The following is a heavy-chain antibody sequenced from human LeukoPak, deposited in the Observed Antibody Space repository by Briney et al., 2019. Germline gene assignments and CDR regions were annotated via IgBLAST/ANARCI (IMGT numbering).Heavy chain of an antibody. D-gene: IGHD6-19*01. Sequence: GASVKVSCKASGGTFSSYAISWVRQAPGQGLEWMGGIIPIFGTANYAQKFQGRVTITADESTSTAYMELSSLRSEDTAVYYCASYTARYSSGWYGSPQVGMDVWGQGTTVTVSS. CDR2: IIPIFGTA. J-gene: IGHJ6*02. V-gene: IGHV1-69*13. CDR3: ASYTARYSSGWYGSPQVGMDV. CDR1: GGTFSSYA.